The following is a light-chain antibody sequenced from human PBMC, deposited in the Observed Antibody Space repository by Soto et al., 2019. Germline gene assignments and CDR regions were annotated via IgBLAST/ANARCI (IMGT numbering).Light chain of an antibody. CDR3: QQTYSTFVS. J-gene: IGKJ4*01. V-gene: IGKV1-27*01. Sequence: DIQMTQSPSSLSASVGDRVTITCRASRGIGNYLAWYQQKPGKVPNLLIYAASTLQSGVSSRFSGSRSGTDFTLTISSLQPGDVAVYYCQQTYSTFVSFXGGTKVDIK. CDR2: AAS. CDR1: RGIGNY.